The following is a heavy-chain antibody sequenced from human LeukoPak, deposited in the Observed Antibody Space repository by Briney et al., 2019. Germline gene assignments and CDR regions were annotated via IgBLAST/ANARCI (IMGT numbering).Heavy chain of an antibody. V-gene: IGHV5-51*01. Sequence: GESLKISCKGSGYIFTNYWIAWVRQMPGKGLEWMGILYPGDSDTRYSPSFQGQVTISADKSVNTSYLQWTSLKASDTAIYYCAKGRQQLASLTWFDPWGQGTLVTVSS. CDR3: AKGRQQLASLTWFDP. J-gene: IGHJ5*02. CDR2: LYPGDSDT. D-gene: IGHD6-13*01. CDR1: GYIFTNYW.